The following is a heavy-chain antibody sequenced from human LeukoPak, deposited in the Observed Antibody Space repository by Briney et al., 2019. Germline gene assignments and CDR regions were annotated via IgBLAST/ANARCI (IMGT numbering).Heavy chain of an antibody. Sequence: GGSLRLSCAASGFTFSDYWMSWVRQAPGKGLEWVANIKQYGSEKYYVDSVKGRFTISRDNAKNSLYLQMNSLRAEDTAFYYCASALPADHFDYWGQGILVTVSS. CDR1: GFTFSDYW. CDR3: ASALPADHFDY. V-gene: IGHV3-7*01. CDR2: IKQYGSEK. J-gene: IGHJ4*02.